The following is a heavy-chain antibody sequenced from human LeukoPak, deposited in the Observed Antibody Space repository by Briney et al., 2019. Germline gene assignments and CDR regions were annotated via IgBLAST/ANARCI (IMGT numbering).Heavy chain of an antibody. D-gene: IGHD2-2*01. J-gene: IGHJ4*02. CDR3: AKTYCSTTRCLSWGNDY. Sequence: GGSLRLSRAAPGFTFSISSMNWVRQAPGKGLEWVSSISSSSSYIYYADSVKGRFTIARDNAKNSLYLQMNSLRAEDTAIYYCAKTYCSTTRCLSWGNDYWGQGTLVIVSS. CDR1: GFTFSISS. V-gene: IGHV3-21*04. CDR2: ISSSSSYI.